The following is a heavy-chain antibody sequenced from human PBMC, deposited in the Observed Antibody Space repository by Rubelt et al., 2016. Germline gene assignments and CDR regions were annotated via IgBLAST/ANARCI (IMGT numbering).Heavy chain of an antibody. CDR1: GYTLTELS. Sequence: QVQLVQSGAEVKKPGASVKVSCKVSGYTLTELSMHWVRQAPGKGLEWMGGFDPEDGETIFAQKFQGRVTMTGDTSTDTAYMELSSLRSEDTAVYYCAPGGGYNPMGGYWGQGTLVTVSS. J-gene: IGHJ4*02. CDR3: APGGGYNPMGGY. CDR2: FDPEDGET. V-gene: IGHV1-24*01. D-gene: IGHD1-26*01.